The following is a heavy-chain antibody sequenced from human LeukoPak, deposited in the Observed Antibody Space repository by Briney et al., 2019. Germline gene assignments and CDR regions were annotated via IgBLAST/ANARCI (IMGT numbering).Heavy chain of an antibody. CDR2: INPNGGGT. V-gene: IGHV1-2*02. CDR1: GYTFTGYY. CDR3: TSDTYYYDSTGLGHWFDP. D-gene: IGHD3-22*01. Sequence: ASVKVSCKASGYTFTGYYIHWVRQAPGQGLEWMGWINPNGGGTNYAQKFQGRVTMTWDTSISTAYMELSSLRSDDTAVYYCTSDTYYYDSTGLGHWFDPWGQGTLVTVSS. J-gene: IGHJ5*02.